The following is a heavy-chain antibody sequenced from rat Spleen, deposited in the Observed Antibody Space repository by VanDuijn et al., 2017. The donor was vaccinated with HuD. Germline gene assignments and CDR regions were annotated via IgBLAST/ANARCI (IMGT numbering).Heavy chain of an antibody. CDR3: TRGTYYRH. V-gene: IGHV5-22*01. CDR2: ISYDGTAT. CDR1: GLSFSNYD. J-gene: IGHJ2*01. D-gene: IGHD1-9*01. Sequence: EVQLVESGGGLVQPGRSMKLSCAASGLSFSNYDMAWVRQAPTKGLEWVASISYDGTATYYRDSVKGRFTLSRDNANSTLYLRMNSLRSEDTATYYCTRGTYYRHWGQGVMVTVSS.